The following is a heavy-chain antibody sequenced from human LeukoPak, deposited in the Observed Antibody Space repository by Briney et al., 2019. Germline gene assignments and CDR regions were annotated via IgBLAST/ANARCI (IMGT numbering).Heavy chain of an antibody. CDR3: ARGPRNYVGEYYYYMDV. CDR2: ISSSGSTI. CDR1: GFTFSSYE. Sequence: GGSLRLSCAASGFTFSSYEMNWVRQAPGKGLEWVSYISSSGSTIYYADSVKGRFTISRDNAKNSLYLLMNSLRAEDTAVYYCARGPRNYVGEYYYYMDVWGKGTTVTVSS. V-gene: IGHV3-48*03. J-gene: IGHJ6*03. D-gene: IGHD4-11*01.